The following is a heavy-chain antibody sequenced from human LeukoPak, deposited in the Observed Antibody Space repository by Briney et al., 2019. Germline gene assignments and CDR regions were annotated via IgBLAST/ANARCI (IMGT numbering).Heavy chain of an antibody. D-gene: IGHD5-24*01. CDR1: GFTVSSNY. CDR2: IYSGGST. CDR3: ARVSGRWLLNDY. J-gene: IGHJ4*02. Sequence: GGSLRLSCAASGFTVSSNYMSWVRQAPGKGLEWVSVIYSGGSTYYADSVKGRFTISRDNSKSTLYLQMNSLRAEDTAVYYCARVSGRWLLNDYWGQGTLVTVSS. V-gene: IGHV3-53*01.